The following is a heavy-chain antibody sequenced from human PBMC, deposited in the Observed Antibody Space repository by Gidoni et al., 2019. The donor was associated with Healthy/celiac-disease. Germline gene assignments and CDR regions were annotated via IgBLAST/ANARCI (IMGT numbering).Heavy chain of an antibody. D-gene: IGHD2-2*03. J-gene: IGHJ3*02. CDR1: GFTFSSYS. Sequence: EVQLVESGGGLVKPGGSLRLSCAASGFTFSSYSMNWVRQAPGKGLEWVSSISSSSSYIYYADSVKGRFTISRDNAKNSLYLQMNSLRAEDTAVYYCASTPGYCSSTSCYFLAFDIWGQGTMVTVSS. CDR2: ISSSSSYI. CDR3: ASTPGYCSSTSCYFLAFDI. V-gene: IGHV3-21*01.